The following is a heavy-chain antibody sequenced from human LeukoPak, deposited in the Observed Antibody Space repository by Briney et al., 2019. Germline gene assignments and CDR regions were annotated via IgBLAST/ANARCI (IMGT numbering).Heavy chain of an antibody. Sequence: SETLSLTCAVYGGSFSGYYWSWIRQPPGKGLEWIGEINHSGSTNYNPSLKSRVTTSVDTSKNQFSLKLSSVTAADTAVYYCARGRGGAVYYGVPRNWFDPWGQGTLVTVSS. V-gene: IGHV4-34*01. CDR2: INHSGST. CDR1: GGSFSGYY. D-gene: IGHD4-17*01. J-gene: IGHJ5*02. CDR3: ARGRGGAVYYGVPRNWFDP.